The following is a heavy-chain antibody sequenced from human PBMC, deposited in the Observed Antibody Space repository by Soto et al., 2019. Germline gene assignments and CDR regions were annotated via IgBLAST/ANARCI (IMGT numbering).Heavy chain of an antibody. CDR3: PPIPRLPTESSAMDA. J-gene: IGHJ6*03. V-gene: IGHV2-5*02. CDR2: IYWDDDK. CDR1: GFSLTTGRVG. Sequence: QITLKESGPTLVKPTQTLTLTCTFSGFSLTTGRVGVGWIRQPPGKALEWLALIYWDDDKRYSPSLKSRLTIPRAPPKTQLVFTWPTMAPVAPAHNYGPPIPRLPTESSAMDAWGKGPRSPSP.